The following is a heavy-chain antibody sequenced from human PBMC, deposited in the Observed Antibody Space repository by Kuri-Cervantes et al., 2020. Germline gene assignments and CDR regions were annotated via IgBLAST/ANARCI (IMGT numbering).Heavy chain of an antibody. CDR3: AKGGGGSYYSPLDC. CDR1: GFTFSDYY. V-gene: IGHV3-23*01. CDR2: ISGSGGST. D-gene: IGHD2-15*01. Sequence: LSLTCAASGFTFSDYYITWIRQAPGKGLEWVSVISGSGGSTYYADSVKGQFTISRDTSKNTVYLQMNSLRADDTAVYYCAKGGGGSYYSPLDCWGQGTLVTVSS. J-gene: IGHJ4*02.